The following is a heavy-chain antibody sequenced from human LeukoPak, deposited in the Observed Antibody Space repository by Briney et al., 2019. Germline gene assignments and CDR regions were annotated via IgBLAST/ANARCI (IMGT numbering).Heavy chain of an antibody. CDR2: IVVGSGNT. V-gene: IGHV1-58*02. J-gene: IGHJ4*02. CDR1: GFTFTSSA. Sequence: SVKVSCKASGFTFTSSAMQWIRQARGQRLEWIGWIVVGSGNTNYAQKFQERVTITRDMSTSTAYMELSSLRSEDTAVYYCAALVYDSSGYAVGYWGQGTLVTVSS. CDR3: AALVYDSSGYAVGY. D-gene: IGHD3-22*01.